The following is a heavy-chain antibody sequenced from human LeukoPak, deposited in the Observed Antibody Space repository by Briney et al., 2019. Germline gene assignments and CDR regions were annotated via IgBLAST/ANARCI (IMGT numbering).Heavy chain of an antibody. CDR3: ARLREIPVFGVVTKSTSYFDY. CDR1: GFTFTNYW. J-gene: IGHJ4*02. V-gene: IGHV3-7*01. CDR2: IKQDRSEK. Sequence: GGSLRLSCAASGFTFTNYWMSWVRQAPGKGLELVANIKQDRSEKYYVDSVKGRFTISRDNAKNSLYLQMNSLRAEDTAAYYCARLREIPVFGVVTKSTSYFDYWGQGTLVTVSS. D-gene: IGHD3-3*01.